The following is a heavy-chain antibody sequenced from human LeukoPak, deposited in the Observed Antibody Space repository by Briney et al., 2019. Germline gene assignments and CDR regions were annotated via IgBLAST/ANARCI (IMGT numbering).Heavy chain of an antibody. V-gene: IGHV3-23*01. J-gene: IGHJ4*02. CDR1: GFTFSSYA. CDR2: ISGSGGST. D-gene: IGHD3-9*01. CDR3: AKAPEALEISKLITILSAFDY. Sequence: GGSLRLSCAASGFTFSSYAMSWVRQAPGKGLEWVSAISGSGGSTYYADSVKGRFTISRDNSKNTLYLQMNSLRAADTAVYYCAKAPEALEISKLITILSAFDYWGQGTLVTVSS.